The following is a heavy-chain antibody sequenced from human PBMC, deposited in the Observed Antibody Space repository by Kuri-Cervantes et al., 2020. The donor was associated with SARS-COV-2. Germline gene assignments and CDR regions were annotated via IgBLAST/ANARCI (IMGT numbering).Heavy chain of an antibody. J-gene: IGHJ6*02. V-gene: IGHV1-18*04. D-gene: IGHD6-19*01. Sequence: ASVKVSCKASGYTFTSYGISWVRQAPGQGLEWMGWISAYNGNTNYAQKLQGRVTITADESTSTAYMELSSLRSEDTAVYYCARAGVAGYSSGWNPYYYYGMDVWGQGTTVTVSS. CDR3: ARAGVAGYSSGWNPYYYYGMDV. CDR2: ISAYNGNT. CDR1: GYTFTSYG.